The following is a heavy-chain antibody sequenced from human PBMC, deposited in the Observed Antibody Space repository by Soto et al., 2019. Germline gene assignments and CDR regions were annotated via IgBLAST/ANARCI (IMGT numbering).Heavy chain of an antibody. CDR3: ARYTRPSYYDFWGGYYYYGMDV. J-gene: IGHJ6*02. V-gene: IGHV3-21*01. CDR2: ISSSSSYI. Sequence: EVQLVESGGGLVKPGGSLRLSCAASGFTFSSYSMNWVRQAPGKGLEWVSSISSSSSYIYYADSVKGRFTISRDNAKNSMYLQMNSLRAEDTAVYYCARYTRPSYYDFWGGYYYYGMDVWGQGTTVTVSS. CDR1: GFTFSSYS. D-gene: IGHD3-3*01.